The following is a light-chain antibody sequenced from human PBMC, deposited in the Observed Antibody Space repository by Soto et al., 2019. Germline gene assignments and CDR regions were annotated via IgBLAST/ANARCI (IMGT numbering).Light chain of an antibody. CDR2: DES. J-gene: IGKJ5*01. Sequence: IPRSQSPSSRSASVRGRVTIPGQASQDIDNYLNWYQQKPGKAPTLLIYDESNLETGVPSRFRGSGSGTDFTFTISRMQPEDIATYYCQQYENLPTFGQGTRLEIK. CDR3: QQYENLPT. V-gene: IGKV1-33*01. CDR1: QDIDNY.